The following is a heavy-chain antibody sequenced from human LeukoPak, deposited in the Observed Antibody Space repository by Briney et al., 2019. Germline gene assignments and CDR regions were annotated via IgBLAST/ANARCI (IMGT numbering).Heavy chain of an antibody. CDR1: GFTVSSYS. J-gene: IGHJ4*02. CDR2: ISSSSSYI. D-gene: IGHD1-26*01. V-gene: IGHV3-21*01. CDR3: ARGWETLGY. Sequence: GGSLRLSCAASGFTVSSYSINWVRQAPGKGLEWVSSISSSSSYINYADSVKGRFTISRDNAKNSLYLQMNSLRAEDTAVYYCARGWETLGYWGQGTLVTVSS.